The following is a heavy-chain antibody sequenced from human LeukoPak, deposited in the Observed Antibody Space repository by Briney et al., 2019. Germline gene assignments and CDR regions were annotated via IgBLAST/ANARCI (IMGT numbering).Heavy chain of an antibody. V-gene: IGHV4-61*02. CDR3: ARGYSSGWYMGRYYFDY. CDR1: GGSISSGSYY. D-gene: IGHD6-19*01. CDR2: IYTSGST. Sequence: SETLSLTCAVSGGSISSGSYYWSWIRQPAGKGLEWIGRIYTSGSTNYNPSLKSRVTISVDTSKNQFSLKLSSVTAADTAVYYCARGYSSGWYMGRYYFDYWGQGTLVTVSS. J-gene: IGHJ4*02.